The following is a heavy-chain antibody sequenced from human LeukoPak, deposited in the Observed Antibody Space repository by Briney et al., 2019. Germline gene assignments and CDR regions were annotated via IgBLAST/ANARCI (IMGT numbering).Heavy chain of an antibody. CDR3: AGGGRSHYFDY. D-gene: IGHD2-15*01. Sequence: PSETLSLTCTVSGYSIGSGYYWGWIRQPPGKGLEWIGSIYHSGSTYYNPSLKSRVTISVDTSKNQFSLKLSSVTAADTAVYYCAGGGRSHYFDYWGQGTLVTVSS. V-gene: IGHV4-38-2*02. J-gene: IGHJ4*02. CDR2: IYHSGST. CDR1: GYSIGSGYY.